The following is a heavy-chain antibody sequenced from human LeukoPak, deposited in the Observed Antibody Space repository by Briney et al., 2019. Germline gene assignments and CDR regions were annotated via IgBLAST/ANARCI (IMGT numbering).Heavy chain of an antibody. CDR1: GFTFNRCW. CDR3: ARDPEGYYYDSSGLDY. CDR2: INPDGRDT. J-gene: IGHJ4*02. D-gene: IGHD3-22*01. Sequence: GGSLRLSCVVSGFTFNRCWMNWVRQAPGKGLEWVAHINPDGRDTYYVDSVKGRFTISRDNAKNSLYLQMNSLRDEDTAVYYCARDPEGYYYDSSGLDYWGQGTLVTVSS. V-gene: IGHV3-7*01.